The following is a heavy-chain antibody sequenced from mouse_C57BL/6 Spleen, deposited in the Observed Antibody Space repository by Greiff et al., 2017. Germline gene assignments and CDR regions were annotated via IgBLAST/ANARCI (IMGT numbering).Heavy chain of an antibody. D-gene: IGHD3-3*01. CDR3: TRKGRFAY. Sequence: VQLQQSGAELVRPGASVTLSCKASGYTFTDYEMHWVKQTPVHGLEWIGAIDPETGGPAYNQKFKGKAILTADKSSCTAYMEHRSLTSEDSAVYYWTRKGRFAYWGQGTLVTVSA. J-gene: IGHJ3*01. CDR2: IDPETGGP. V-gene: IGHV1-15*01. CDR1: GYTFTDYE.